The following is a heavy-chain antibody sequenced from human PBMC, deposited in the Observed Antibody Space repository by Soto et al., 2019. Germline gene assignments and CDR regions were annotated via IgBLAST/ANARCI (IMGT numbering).Heavy chain of an antibody. CDR3: ASRYYYDSSGYFNYYGMDV. Sequence: QVQLVQSGAEVKKPGSSVKVSCKASGGTFSSYAISWVRQAPGQGLEWMGGIIPIFGTANYAQKFQGRVTITADESTSTAYMELSSLRSEDTAVYYCASRYYYDSSGYFNYYGMDVWGQGTTVTVSS. V-gene: IGHV1-69*01. CDR1: GGTFSSYA. D-gene: IGHD3-22*01. J-gene: IGHJ6*02. CDR2: IIPIFGTA.